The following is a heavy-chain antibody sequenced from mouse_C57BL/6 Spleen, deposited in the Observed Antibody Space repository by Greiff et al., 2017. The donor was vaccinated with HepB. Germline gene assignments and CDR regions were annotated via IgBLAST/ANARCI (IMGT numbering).Heavy chain of an antibody. CDR1: GYTFTSYW. CDR2: IDPSDSYT. D-gene: IGHD4-1*02. Sequence: QVQLQQPGAELVMPGASVKLSCKASGYTFTSYWMHWVKQRPGQGLEWIGEIDPSDSYTNYNQKFKGKSTLTVDKSSSTAYMQLSSLTSEDSAVYDCASTGTGAWFAYWGQGTLVTVSA. CDR3: ASTGTGAWFAY. V-gene: IGHV1-69*01. J-gene: IGHJ3*01.